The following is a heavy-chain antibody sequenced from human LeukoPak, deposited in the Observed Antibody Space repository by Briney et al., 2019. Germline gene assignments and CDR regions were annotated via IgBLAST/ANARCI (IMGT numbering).Heavy chain of an antibody. CDR1: GFTFSSYW. V-gene: IGHV3-74*01. D-gene: IGHD1-1*01. J-gene: IGHJ4*02. CDR3: AKGRWSPDY. CDR2: INSDGSST. Sequence: GGSLRLSCAASGFTFSSYWMHWVRQAPGKGLVWVSRINSDGSSTSYADSVKGRFTISRDNSKNSLYLQMNSLRADDTAVYYCAKGRWSPDYWGQGTLVTVSS.